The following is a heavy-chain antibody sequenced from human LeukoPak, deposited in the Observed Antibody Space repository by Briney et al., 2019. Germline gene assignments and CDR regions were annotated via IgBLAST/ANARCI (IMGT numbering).Heavy chain of an antibody. CDR2: ISADNGNT. V-gene: IGHV1-18*01. CDR3: AREAYASGSFRTDYYYMDV. Sequence: ASVTVSCKASGYTFTSYGISWVRQAPGQGLEWMGWISADNGNTNYAQKLQGRVTMTTDTSTSTAYMELSRLRSDDTAVYYCAREAYASGSFRTDYYYMDVWGKGTTVTISS. CDR1: GYTFTSYG. D-gene: IGHD3-10*01. J-gene: IGHJ6*03.